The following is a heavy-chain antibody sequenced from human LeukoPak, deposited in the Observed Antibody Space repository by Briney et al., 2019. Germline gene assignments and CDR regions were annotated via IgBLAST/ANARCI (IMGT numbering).Heavy chain of an antibody. CDR3: AKGFYDNSASGVFDI. CDR1: GFTFGSFA. Sequence: PGGSLRLSCAASGFTFGSFATSWVRQAPGKGLEWVSGISASGGSTYYADSVKGRFTISRDNSKNTLYLQMNSLRAEDTAVYYCAKGFYDNSASGVFDIWGQGTMVTVSS. CDR2: ISASGGST. J-gene: IGHJ3*02. D-gene: IGHD3-22*01. V-gene: IGHV3-23*01.